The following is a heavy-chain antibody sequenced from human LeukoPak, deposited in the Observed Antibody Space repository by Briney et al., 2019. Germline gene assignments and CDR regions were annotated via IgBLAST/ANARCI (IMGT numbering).Heavy chain of an antibody. D-gene: IGHD2-15*01. V-gene: IGHV5-51*01. CDR1: GYNFTSYW. Sequence: GGFLKISWKGPGYNFTSYWIGLGRQMSGKGLEGMGIIYPGDSDTRYSPSFQGQVTISADKSISTAYLQWSSLKASDTAMYYCAMSRGVVPIDYWGQGTLVTVSS. J-gene: IGHJ4*02. CDR2: IYPGDSDT. CDR3: AMSRGVVPIDY.